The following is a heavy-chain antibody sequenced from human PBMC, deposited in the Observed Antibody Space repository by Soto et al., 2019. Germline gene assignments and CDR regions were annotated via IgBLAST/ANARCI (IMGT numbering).Heavy chain of an antibody. J-gene: IGHJ6*02. Sequence: QVQLVQSGAEVKTPGSSVKVSCKASGGTFSSYSINWVRQAPGQGLEWMGRRIPMFGTTDYAQRFQGRVTFTADESTSTASMEVTTLTSEDTAVYYCERAVVLTFTRFYDMDVWGQGTTVTVSS. D-gene: IGHD3-9*01. CDR3: ERAVVLTFTRFYDMDV. V-gene: IGHV1-69*18. CDR2: RIPMFGTT. CDR1: GGTFSSYS.